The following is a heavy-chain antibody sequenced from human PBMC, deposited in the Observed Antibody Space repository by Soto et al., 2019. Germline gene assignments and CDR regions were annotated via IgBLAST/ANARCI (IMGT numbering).Heavy chain of an antibody. J-gene: IGHJ4*02. V-gene: IGHV3-23*01. CDR3: AKGRGGSGSLPPRVDS. Sequence: EVQLLESGGGLVQPGGSLRLSCAASGFTFNNYAMTWVRQAPGKGLEWVSAISGGGDTTSYADSVKGRFPVSRDGSQNTQYLQMSSLRAEDTARYYCAKGRGGSGSLPPRVDSWGQGPLVTVSS. CDR2: ISGGGDTT. D-gene: IGHD3-10*01. CDR1: GFTFNNYA.